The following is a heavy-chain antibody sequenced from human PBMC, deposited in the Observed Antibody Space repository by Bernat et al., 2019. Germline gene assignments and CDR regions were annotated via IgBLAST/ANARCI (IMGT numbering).Heavy chain of an antibody. D-gene: IGHD6-13*01. Sequence: EVQLVESGGGLVQPGGSLRLSCAASGFTFSSHWMSWVRQAPGKGLEWVANIKQDGSEIHYVESVKGRFTISRDNAKNSLYLQMNSLRAEDTAVYYCARDGVAAGIYFDYWGQGTLVTVSS. CDR3: ARDGVAAGIYFDY. J-gene: IGHJ4*02. V-gene: IGHV3-7*03. CDR1: GFTFSSHW. CDR2: IKQDGSEI.